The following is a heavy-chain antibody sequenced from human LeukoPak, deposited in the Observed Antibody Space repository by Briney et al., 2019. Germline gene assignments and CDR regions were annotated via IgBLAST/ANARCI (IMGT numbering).Heavy chain of an antibody. CDR3: ARDKRHSYGRYFDH. D-gene: IGHD5-18*01. CDR2: MQSSGNS. J-gene: IGHJ4*02. CDR1: GDSLSTYR. Sequence: TSETLSLACSVSGDSLSTYRWNWIRKPPGKGLEWIAFMQSSGNSNYSPSLKDRVTMFVDTSKNQFVLNLRSVTAADTAVYYCARDKRHSYGRYFDHWGQGMLVTVSS. V-gene: IGHV4-59*01.